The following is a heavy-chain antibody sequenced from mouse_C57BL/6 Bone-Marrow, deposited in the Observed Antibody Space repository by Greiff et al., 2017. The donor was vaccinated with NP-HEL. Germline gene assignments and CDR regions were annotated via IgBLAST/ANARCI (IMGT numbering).Heavy chain of an antibody. V-gene: IGHV14-4*01. CDR2: IDPENGDP. J-gene: IGHJ2*01. CDR3: TTYYGSSYPYFDY. D-gene: IGHD1-1*01. CDR1: GFNIKDDY. Sequence: VQLQQSGAELVRPGASVKLSCTASGFNIKDDYMHWVKQRPEQGLEWIGWIDPENGDPEYASKFQGKATITADTSSNTAYLQLSSLTSEDTAVYYCTTYYGSSYPYFDYWGQGTTLTVSS.